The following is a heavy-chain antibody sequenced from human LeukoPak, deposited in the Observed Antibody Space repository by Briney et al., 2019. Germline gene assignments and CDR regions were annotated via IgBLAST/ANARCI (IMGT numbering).Heavy chain of an antibody. CDR1: GGSISSGNYY. CDR3: ARLDILTAANFDP. D-gene: IGHD3-9*01. CDR2: IYYSGGT. Sequence: PLDTLSLTCTVSGGSISSGNYYWSWIRQHPGKGLEWIGYIYYSGGTQYNPSLKSRVTISVDTSKNQFSLRLSSVTAADTAVYYCARLDILTAANFDPWGQGTLVTVSS. V-gene: IGHV4-31*03. J-gene: IGHJ5*02.